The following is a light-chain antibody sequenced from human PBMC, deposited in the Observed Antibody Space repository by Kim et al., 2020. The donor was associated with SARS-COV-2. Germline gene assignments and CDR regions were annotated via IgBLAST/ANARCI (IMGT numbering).Light chain of an antibody. CDR1: SSDVGAHNY. V-gene: IGLV2-14*03. CDR3: SSYTGSVV. Sequence: QSALTQPTSVSGSPGQSITISCTGTSSDVGAHNYVSWYQQNPGKAPKLMIYDVTRRPSGISNRFSGSKSGNTASLTISGLQAEDEADYYCSSYTGSVVFGGGTQLTVL. CDR2: DVT. J-gene: IGLJ2*01.